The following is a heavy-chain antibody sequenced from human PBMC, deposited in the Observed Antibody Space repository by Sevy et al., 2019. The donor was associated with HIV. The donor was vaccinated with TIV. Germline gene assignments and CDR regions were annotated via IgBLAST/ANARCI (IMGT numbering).Heavy chain of an antibody. D-gene: IGHD6-19*01. CDR3: AYTIAVAGTDWFDP. Sequence: SGPTLVKPTQTLTLTCTFSGFSLSTSGVGVGWIRQPPGKALEWLALIYWNDDKRYSPSLKSRLTITKDTSKNRVVLTMTNMDPVDTATYYCAYTIAVAGTDWFDPWGQGTLVTVSS. CDR2: IYWNDDK. J-gene: IGHJ5*02. V-gene: IGHV2-5*01. CDR1: GFSLSTSGVG.